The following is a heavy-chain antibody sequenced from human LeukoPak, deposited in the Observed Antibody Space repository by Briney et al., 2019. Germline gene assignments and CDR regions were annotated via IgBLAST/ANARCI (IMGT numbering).Heavy chain of an antibody. D-gene: IGHD3-10*01. Sequence: QAGGSLRLSCAASGFTFSSYGMHWVRQAPGKGLEWVAFIRYDGSNKYYADSVKGRFTISRDNSKNTLCLQMNSLRAEDTAVYYCAGAEYYYGSGSYYLLDYWGQGTLVTVSS. V-gene: IGHV3-30*02. CDR1: GFTFSSYG. J-gene: IGHJ4*02. CDR3: AGAEYYYGSGSYYLLDY. CDR2: IRYDGSNK.